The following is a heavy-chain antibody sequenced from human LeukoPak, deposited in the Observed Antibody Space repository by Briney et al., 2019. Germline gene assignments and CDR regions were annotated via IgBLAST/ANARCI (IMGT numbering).Heavy chain of an antibody. D-gene: IGHD6-19*01. J-gene: IGHJ5*02. CDR2: INAGNGNT. Sequence: ASVKVSCKASGYTFTSYAMHWVRQAPGQRLEWMGWINAGNGNTKYSQKFQGGVTITRDTSASTAYMELSSLRSEDTAVYYCARDLVAVAGTSWFDPWGQGTLVTVSS. V-gene: IGHV1-3*01. CDR1: GYTFTSYA. CDR3: ARDLVAVAGTSWFDP.